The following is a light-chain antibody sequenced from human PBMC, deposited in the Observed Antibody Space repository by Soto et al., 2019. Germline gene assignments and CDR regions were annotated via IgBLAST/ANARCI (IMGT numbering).Light chain of an antibody. J-gene: IGKJ4*01. CDR3: QQRSIWPLT. Sequence: EIVLTQSPATLSLSPGERATLSCRATENLRTFLAWYQQKAGQAPRLLIYDASNRDTGIPDRFSGSGSGTDFTLNISNLEPEDSAVYYCQQRSIWPLTFGGGTKVDI. V-gene: IGKV3-11*01. CDR1: ENLRTF. CDR2: DAS.